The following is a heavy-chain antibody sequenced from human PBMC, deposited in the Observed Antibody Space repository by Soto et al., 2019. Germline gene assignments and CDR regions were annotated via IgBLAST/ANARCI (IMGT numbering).Heavy chain of an antibody. V-gene: IGHV3-23*01. J-gene: IGHJ3*02. D-gene: IGHD3-22*01. Sequence: EVQLLESGGGMVEPRGSLKLSCAASGFSFGTYVMNWVRQAPGKGLEWVSGISGSGGRVYSADSVKGRFTISRDNSRNTLYMQMNSLRAEDTAIYYRAMTRLYDTGTNDYHRDALDIWGQGTKVTVSS. CDR1: GFSFGTYV. CDR2: ISGSGGRV. CDR3: AMTRLYDTGTNDYHRDALDI.